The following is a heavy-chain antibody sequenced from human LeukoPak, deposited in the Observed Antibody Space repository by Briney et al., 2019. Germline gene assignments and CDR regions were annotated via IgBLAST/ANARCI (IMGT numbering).Heavy chain of an antibody. CDR1: RYTFITYY. CDR3: ARDLELSNAFDI. Sequence: GASVKVSCKASRYTFITYYVHWVRQAPGLGLEWMGTINPSDGSASYTQKFQGRVTMTRDMSTSTVYMELSSLKSEDTAVYYCARDLELSNAFDIWGQGTMVTVSS. V-gene: IGHV1-46*01. CDR2: INPSDGSA. D-gene: IGHD3-16*02. J-gene: IGHJ3*02.